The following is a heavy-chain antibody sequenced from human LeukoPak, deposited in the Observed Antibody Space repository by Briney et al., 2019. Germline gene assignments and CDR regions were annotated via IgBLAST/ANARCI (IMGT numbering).Heavy chain of an antibody. CDR3: ARGIGTDFDY. V-gene: IGHV4-31*03. D-gene: IGHD1-7*01. J-gene: IGHJ4*02. CDR1: GGSISSGGYY. Sequence: SETLSLTCTVSGGSISSGGYYWSWIRQHPGKGLEWIGYIYYSGSTYYNPSLKSRVTISVDTSKNQFSLKLSSVTAADTAVYYCARGIGTDFDYWGQGTLVTVSS. CDR2: IYYSGST.